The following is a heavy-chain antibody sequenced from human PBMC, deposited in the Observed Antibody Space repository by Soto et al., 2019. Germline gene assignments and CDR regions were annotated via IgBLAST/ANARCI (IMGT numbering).Heavy chain of an antibody. V-gene: IGHV5-10-1*01. D-gene: IGHD2-8*01. CDR1: GYSFTSYW. CDR3: ARFGYCTNGVCLPQHGMDV. Sequence: GESLKISCKVSGYSFTSYWISWVRQMPGKGLEWMGRIDPSDSYTNYSPSFQGHVTISADKSISTAYLQWSSLKASDTAMYYCARFGYCTNGVCLPQHGMDVWGQGTTVTVS. J-gene: IGHJ6*02. CDR2: IDPSDSYT.